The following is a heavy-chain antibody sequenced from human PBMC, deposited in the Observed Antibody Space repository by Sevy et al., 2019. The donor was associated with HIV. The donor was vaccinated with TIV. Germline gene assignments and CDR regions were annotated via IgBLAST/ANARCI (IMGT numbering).Heavy chain of an antibody. CDR2: VKYDGSVT. Sequence: GGSLRLSCTASGFTFSNFWMRWVRQAPGKGLVWVAHVKYDGSVTDYADSVQGRFTISRDNAKDTLYLQVRGLRAEDTAVYYCTRAASGAAFDYWGQRTLVTVSS. CDR1: GFTFSNFW. J-gene: IGHJ4*02. CDR3: TRAASGAAFDY. V-gene: IGHV3-74*01.